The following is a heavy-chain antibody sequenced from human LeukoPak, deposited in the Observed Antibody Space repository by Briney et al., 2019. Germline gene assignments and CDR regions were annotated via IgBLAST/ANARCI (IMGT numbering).Heavy chain of an antibody. J-gene: IGHJ4*02. CDR3: ARDHPLTGTSFDY. CDR1: GYTFTGYY. Sequence: ASVKVSCKASGYTFTGYYMHWVRQAPGQGLEWMGWISAYNGNTNYAQKLQGRVTMTTDTSTSTAYMELRSLGSDDTAVYYCARDHPLTGTSFDYWGQGTLVTVSS. V-gene: IGHV1-18*04. D-gene: IGHD1-20*01. CDR2: ISAYNGNT.